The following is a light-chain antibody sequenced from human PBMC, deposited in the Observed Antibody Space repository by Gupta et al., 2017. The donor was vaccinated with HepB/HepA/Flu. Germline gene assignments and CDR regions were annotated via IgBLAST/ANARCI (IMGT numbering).Light chain of an antibody. CDR2: RNN. J-gene: IGLJ3*02. V-gene: IGLV1-47*01. Sequence: QSVLTQPPSPFGTPGLWVAISCSESSSNIGSNYVYWYQQLPGTAPKLLLYRNNQRPSGVPDRFSGSKSGTSASLAISGLRSEDEADYYCAAWDDSLSGRRVFGGGTKLTVL. CDR3: AAWDDSLSGRRV. CDR1: SSNIGSNY.